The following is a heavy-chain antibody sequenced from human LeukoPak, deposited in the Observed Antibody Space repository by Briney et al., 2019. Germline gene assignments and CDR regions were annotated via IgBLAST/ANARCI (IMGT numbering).Heavy chain of an antibody. D-gene: IGHD1-1*01. CDR2: ISYSGST. Sequence: SETLSLTCTVSGGSISSYYWSWIRQPPGKGLEWIGYISYSGSTNFNPSLKSRVTISADTSKNQFSLKLSSVTAADTAVYYCAREGTAGTNLNWFDPWGQGTLVTVS. CDR1: GGSISSYY. J-gene: IGHJ5*02. V-gene: IGHV4-59*01. CDR3: AREGTAGTNLNWFDP.